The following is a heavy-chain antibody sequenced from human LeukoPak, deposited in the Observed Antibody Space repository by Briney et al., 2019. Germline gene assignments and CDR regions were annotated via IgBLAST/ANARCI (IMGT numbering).Heavy chain of an antibody. V-gene: IGHV4-59*01. D-gene: IGHD3-22*01. CDR2: IYYSGST. CDR1: GGPFSGYY. CDR3: ASTSDVYDSSGYYMSDTEYFQH. J-gene: IGHJ1*01. Sequence: SETLSLTCAVYGGPFSGYYWSWIRQPPGKGLEWIGYIYYSGSTNYNPSLKSRVTISVDTSKNQFSLKLSSVTAADTAVYYCASTSDVYDSSGYYMSDTEYFQHWGQGTLVTVSS.